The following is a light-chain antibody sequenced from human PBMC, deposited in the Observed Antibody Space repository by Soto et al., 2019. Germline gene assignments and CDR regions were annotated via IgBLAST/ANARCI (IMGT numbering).Light chain of an antibody. V-gene: IGKV1-33*01. CDR2: SQX. J-gene: IGKJ5*01. Sequence: DIQMTQSASSLPASVGDRVTIPXQVSNNINRYLHWYQQKPGRXTKIMXXSQXNLGAGVPSRFRGSGSGKDFTFTISRLQPEYVATYYCQQYEKLPTCGQGTRLEIK. CDR1: NNINRY. CDR3: QQYEKLPT.